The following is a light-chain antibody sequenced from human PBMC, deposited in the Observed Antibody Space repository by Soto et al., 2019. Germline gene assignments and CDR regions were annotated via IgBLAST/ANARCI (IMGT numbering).Light chain of an antibody. V-gene: IGLV2-8*01. CDR1: SSDVGGYNY. CDR3: SSYAGSNNFV. J-gene: IGLJ1*01. Sequence: QSALTQPASVSGSPGQSITISCTGTSSDVGGYNYVSWYQQHPGKAPKVMIYEVTKRPSGVPDRFSGSKSGNTASLTVTGLQGEDEADYYCSSYAGSNNFVFGTGTKLTVL. CDR2: EVT.